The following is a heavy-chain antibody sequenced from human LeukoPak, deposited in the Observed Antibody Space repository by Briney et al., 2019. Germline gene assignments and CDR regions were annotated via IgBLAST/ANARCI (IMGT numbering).Heavy chain of an antibody. CDR1: GFTFSSYG. J-gene: IGHJ3*02. V-gene: IGHV3-30*03. CDR2: ISYDGSNK. Sequence: PGGSLRLSCAASGFTFSSYGMHWVRQAPGKGLEWVAVISYDGSNKYYADSVKGRFTISRDNAKNTLYLQMNSLRAEDTAVYYCARDTYYYDSSGYGLAPGDIWGQGTMVTVSS. D-gene: IGHD3-22*01. CDR3: ARDTYYYDSSGYGLAPGDI.